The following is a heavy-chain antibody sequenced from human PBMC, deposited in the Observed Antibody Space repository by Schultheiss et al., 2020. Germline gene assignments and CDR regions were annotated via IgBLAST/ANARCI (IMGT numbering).Heavy chain of an antibody. J-gene: IGHJ6*04. V-gene: IGHV3-21*01. Sequence: GGSLRLSCAASGFTFSSYSMNWVRQAPGKGLEWVSSISSSSSYIYYADSVKGRFTISRDNAKNSLYLQMNSLRAEDTAVYYCARENYYGSGRGLYYYYGMDVWGKGTTVTVSS. CDR2: ISSSSSYI. D-gene: IGHD3-10*01. CDR1: GFTFSSYS. CDR3: ARENYYGSGRGLYYYYGMDV.